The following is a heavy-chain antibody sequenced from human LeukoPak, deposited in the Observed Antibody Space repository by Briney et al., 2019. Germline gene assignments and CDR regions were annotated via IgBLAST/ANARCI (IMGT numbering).Heavy chain of an antibody. CDR3: AKDQGYSYYYLDY. CDR1: GFIFSTYA. D-gene: IGHD5-18*01. V-gene: IGHV3-23*01. CDR2: ISGIGGST. Sequence: PGGSLRLSCAASGFIFSTYAMSWVRQAPPKGLEWVSVISGIGGSTYEADSAKGRFIISRDNSKNTLYLQMNSLRAEDTAVYYCAKDQGYSYYYLDYWGQGALVTVSS. J-gene: IGHJ4*02.